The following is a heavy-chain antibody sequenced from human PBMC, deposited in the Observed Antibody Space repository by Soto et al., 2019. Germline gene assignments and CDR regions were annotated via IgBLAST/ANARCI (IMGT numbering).Heavy chain of an antibody. CDR1: GGSIISGTDY. J-gene: IGHJ4*02. CDR2: IYSTGST. Sequence: SETLSLTCTVSGGSIISGTDYCWGWIRQPPGKGLEWIGSIYSTGSTYYNPSLKSRVTMSVDTSKNQFSLKLSSVTAADTSVYYCARFGVGYCSSTSCSSFDYWGQGTLVTVSS. V-gene: IGHV4-39*01. D-gene: IGHD2-2*01. CDR3: ARFGVGYCSSTSCSSFDY.